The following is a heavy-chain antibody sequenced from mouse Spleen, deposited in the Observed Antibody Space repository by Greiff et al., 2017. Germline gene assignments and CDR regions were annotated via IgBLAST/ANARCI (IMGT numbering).Heavy chain of an antibody. V-gene: IGHV7-3*01. CDR2: IRNKANGYTT. J-gene: IGHJ4*01. CDR1: GFTFTDYY. Sequence: EVQLQESGGGLVQPGGSLSLSCAASGFTFTDYYMSWVRQPPGKALEWLGFIRNKANGYTTEYSASVKGRFTISRDNSQSILYLQMNALRAEDSATYYCARYIAYAMDYWGQGTSVTVSS. CDR3: ARYIAYAMDY.